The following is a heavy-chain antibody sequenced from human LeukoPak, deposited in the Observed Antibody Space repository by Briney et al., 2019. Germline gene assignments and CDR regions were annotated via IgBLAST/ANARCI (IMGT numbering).Heavy chain of an antibody. Sequence: PGGSLRLSCAASGFTFSSYNMNWVCQAPGKGPEWVSSITSSSSYIYYADSVKGRFTISRDNAKNSLYLQMDSLRVEDTAVYYCARDPYSGNYGPYYYYYMDVWGKGTTVTISS. J-gene: IGHJ6*03. CDR3: ARDPYSGNYGPYYYYYMDV. D-gene: IGHD1-26*01. V-gene: IGHV3-21*06. CDR2: ITSSSSYI. CDR1: GFTFSSYN.